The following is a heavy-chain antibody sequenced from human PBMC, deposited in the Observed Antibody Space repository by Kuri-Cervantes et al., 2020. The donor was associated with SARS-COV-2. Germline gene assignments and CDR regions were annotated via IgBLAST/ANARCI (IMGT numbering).Heavy chain of an antibody. CDR1: GGSFSGYY. D-gene: IGHD3-22*01. CDR2: IHYSGST. CDR3: ARLYDSSGYYYPAFDY. V-gene: IGHV4-34*01. J-gene: IGHJ4*02. Sequence: ESLKISCAVYGGSFSGYYWSWIRQPPGKGLEWIGSIHYSGSTYYNPSLKTRVTISVDTSKNQFSLRLSSVTAADTAVYYCARLYDSSGYYYPAFDYWGQGTLVTVSS.